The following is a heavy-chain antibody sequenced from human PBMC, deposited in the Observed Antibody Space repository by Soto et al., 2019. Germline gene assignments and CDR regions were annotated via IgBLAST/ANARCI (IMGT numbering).Heavy chain of an antibody. V-gene: IGHV1-18*04. CDR1: GYTFTSYY. J-gene: IGHJ3*02. CDR2: ISAYNGST. CDR3: ARDGEITIFGVVAKDAFDI. D-gene: IGHD3-3*01. Sequence: ASVKVSCKASGYTFTSYYMHWVRQAPGQGLEWMGWISAYNGSTSYAQKLQGRVTMTTDTSTSTAYMELRSLRSDDTAVYYCARDGEITIFGVVAKDAFDIWGQGTMVTVSS.